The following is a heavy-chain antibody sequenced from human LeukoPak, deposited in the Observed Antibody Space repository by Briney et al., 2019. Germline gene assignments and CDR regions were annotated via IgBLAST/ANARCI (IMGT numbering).Heavy chain of an antibody. Sequence: GGSLRLSCAASGFTFSSYAMTWVRQAPGKGLVWVSRINSDGSSTSYADSVKGRFTISRDNAKNTLYLQMNSLRAEDTAVYYCARDRLQPNWFDPWGQGTLVTVSS. CDR3: ARDRLQPNWFDP. CDR2: INSDGSST. V-gene: IGHV3-74*01. D-gene: IGHD5-24*01. J-gene: IGHJ5*02. CDR1: GFTFSSYA.